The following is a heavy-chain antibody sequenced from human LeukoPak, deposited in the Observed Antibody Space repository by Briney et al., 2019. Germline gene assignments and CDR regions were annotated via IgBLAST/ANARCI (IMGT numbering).Heavy chain of an antibody. CDR1: GFSFSSYA. J-gene: IGHJ4*02. Sequence: PGGSLRLSCAASGFSFSSYAMSWVRQAPGKGLEWVSIISDDSSSTYYADSVKGRFTISRDNSKNTLYLQMNSLRAEDTAVYYCAKKFGGTTVISGDYFDYWGQGTLVTVSS. D-gene: IGHD4-17*01. V-gene: IGHV3-23*01. CDR2: ISDDSSST. CDR3: AKKFGGTTVISGDYFDY.